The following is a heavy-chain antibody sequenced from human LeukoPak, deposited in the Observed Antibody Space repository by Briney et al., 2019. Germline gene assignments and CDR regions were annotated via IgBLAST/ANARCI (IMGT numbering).Heavy chain of an antibody. CDR2: INPNSGGT. J-gene: IGHJ3*02. Sequence: ASVKVSCKASGYTFTGYYMHWVRQAPGQGLEWMGWINPNSGGTNYAQKFQGRVTMTRDTSISTAYMELSRLRSDDTAVYYCARDLQAIHYDSHDAFDIWGQGTMVTVSS. CDR3: ARDLQAIHYDSHDAFDI. CDR1: GYTFTGYY. V-gene: IGHV1-2*02. D-gene: IGHD3-22*01.